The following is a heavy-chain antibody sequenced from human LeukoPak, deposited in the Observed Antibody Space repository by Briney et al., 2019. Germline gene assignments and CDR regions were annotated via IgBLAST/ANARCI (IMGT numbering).Heavy chain of an antibody. CDR3: ARMYSSSWITPPGY. V-gene: IGHV4-39*07. D-gene: IGHD6-13*01. CDR1: GGSISSSSYY. CDR2: IYYSGST. Sequence: PSETLSLTCTVSGGSISSSSYYWGWIRQPPGKGLEWIGSIYYSGSTYYNPSLKSRVTISVDTSKNQFSLKLSSVTAADTAVYYCARMYSSSWITPPGYWGQGTLVTVSS. J-gene: IGHJ4*02.